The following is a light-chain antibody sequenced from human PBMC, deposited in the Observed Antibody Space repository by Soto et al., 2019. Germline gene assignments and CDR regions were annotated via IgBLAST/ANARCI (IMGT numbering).Light chain of an antibody. V-gene: IGKV1-5*03. CDR3: QQYGSSSYT. CDR1: QTISSW. CDR2: KAS. J-gene: IGKJ2*01. Sequence: EIQMTQSPSTLSGSVGYRVTITCRASQTISSWLAWYQQKPGKAPNLLIYKASTLKSGVPSRFSGSGSGTDFTLTISSLEPEDFAVYYCQQYGSSSYTFGQGT.